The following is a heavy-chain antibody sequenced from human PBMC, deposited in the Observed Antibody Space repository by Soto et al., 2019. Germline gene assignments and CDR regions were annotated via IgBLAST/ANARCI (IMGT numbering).Heavy chain of an antibody. CDR1: GFTVTSNG. CDR3: AKDRQYPRDYFHY. CDR2: ISPNGQGI. D-gene: IGHD4-4*01. Sequence: EVKLLESGGGLVQPGGSLRLSCGVSGFTVTSNGVSWVRQAPGKGLEWVSAISPNGQGIWYADSVKGRFTISRDISSNPDYLQMYSLRAEDTAVYYCAKDRQYPRDYFHYWGQGTLVTVAS. V-gene: IGHV3-23*01. J-gene: IGHJ4*02.